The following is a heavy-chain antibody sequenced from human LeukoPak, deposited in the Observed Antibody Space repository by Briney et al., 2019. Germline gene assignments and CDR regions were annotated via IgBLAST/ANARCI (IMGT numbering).Heavy chain of an antibody. J-gene: IGHJ3*02. V-gene: IGHV1-3*01. CDR2: INAGNGNT. D-gene: IGHD3-10*01. CDR1: GYTFTSYA. CDR3: ARSMVRGSSLNAFDI. Sequence: GASVKVSCKASGYTFTSYAMHWVRQAPGQRLEWMGWINAGNGNTKCSQKFQGRVTITRDTSASTAYMELSSLRSEDTAVYYCARSMVRGSSLNAFDIWGQGTMVTVSS.